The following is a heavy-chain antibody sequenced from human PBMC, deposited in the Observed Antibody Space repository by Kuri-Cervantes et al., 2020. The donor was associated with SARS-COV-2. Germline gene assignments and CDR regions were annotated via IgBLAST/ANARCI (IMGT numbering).Heavy chain of an antibody. J-gene: IGHJ5*02. Sequence: SVKVSCKASGGTFSQFAISWVRQAPGQGLEWMGGIVPIFDITSYAQKFQGRVTITADESTSTVHMELSSLTSEDTAVYYCANYYDSSDYPTYNWFDPWGQGTLVTVSS. CDR1: GGTFSQFA. CDR3: ANYYDSSDYPTYNWFDP. D-gene: IGHD3-22*01. V-gene: IGHV1-69*13. CDR2: IVPIFDIT.